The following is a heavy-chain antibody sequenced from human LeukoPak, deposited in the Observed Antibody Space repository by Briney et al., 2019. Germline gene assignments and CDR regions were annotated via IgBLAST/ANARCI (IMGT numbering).Heavy chain of an antibody. D-gene: IGHD3-22*01. V-gene: IGHV4-30-2*01. CDR1: GGSISSGGYY. CDR2: IYHSGST. J-gene: IGHJ3*02. Sequence: PSQTLSLTCAVSGGSISSGGYYCSWIRQPPGKGLEWVGYIYHSGSTSYNPSRKSRVTISVHRSNSPFSLKLPSMTAGDTAVYYCARDRVIWAFDIWGQGTMVTVSS. CDR3: ARDRVIWAFDI.